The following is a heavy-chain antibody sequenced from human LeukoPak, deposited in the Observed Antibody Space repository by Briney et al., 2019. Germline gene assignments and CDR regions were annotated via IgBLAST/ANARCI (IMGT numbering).Heavy chain of an antibody. CDR3: AGYCRGGRCFVALHI. D-gene: IGHD2-15*01. CDR2: IYSGGST. J-gene: IGHJ3*02. Sequence: GGSLRLSCAPSGFTFSDHYMSWVRQAPRRGVEWVSVIYSGGSTYYADSVTGRSTISRANSKQTPYLPINRLRAEDTAGYYFAGYCRGGRCFVALHIWGEKTMLTVSS. CDR1: GFTFSDHY. V-gene: IGHV3-53*01.